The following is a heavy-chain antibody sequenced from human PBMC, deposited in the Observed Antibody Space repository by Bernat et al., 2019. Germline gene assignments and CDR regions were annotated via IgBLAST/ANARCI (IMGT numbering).Heavy chain of an antibody. J-gene: IGHJ5*01. CDR2: ISRSTTVI. CDR3: ARDCSTIAALGHNWFDP. Sequence: EVQLVESGGGLVQSGGSLGLSCAASGFSFSDYSMNWVRQAPGKGLEWVSYISRSTTVIYYADSVKGRFTISRDNAKNSLYLQMNSLRDEDTAVYYCARDCSTIAALGHNWFDPWGQGTLVTVSS. D-gene: IGHD6-13*01. CDR1: GFSFSDYS. V-gene: IGHV3-48*02.